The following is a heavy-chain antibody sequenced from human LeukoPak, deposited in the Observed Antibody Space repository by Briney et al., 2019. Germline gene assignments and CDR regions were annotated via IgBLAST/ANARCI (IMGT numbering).Heavy chain of an antibody. D-gene: IGHD6-13*01. CDR3: ARGFMDSSPPDYYYGMDV. CDR2: INPSGGST. Sequence: ASVKVSCKASGYTFTSYYMHWVRQAPGQGLEWMGIINPSGGSTSYARKFQGRVTMTRDTSISTAYMELSRLRSDDTAVYYCARGFMDSSPPDYYYGMDVWGQGTTVTVSS. J-gene: IGHJ6*02. CDR1: GYTFTSYY. V-gene: IGHV1-46*01.